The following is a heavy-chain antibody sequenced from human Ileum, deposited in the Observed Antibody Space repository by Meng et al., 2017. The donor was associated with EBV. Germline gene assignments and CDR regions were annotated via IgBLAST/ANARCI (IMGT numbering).Heavy chain of an antibody. Sequence: QVQLQQSGPGLARPSEPLSLTCTVSGASVTSSGYYWSWLRQSPGKGLEWLGNVNYNGDSTYNPSLKSRVTIFIDTSKKQFYLNLTSATAADTAIYYCARDLRVGGAFDYWGQGTLVTVSS. D-gene: IGHD1-26*01. CDR3: ARDLRVGGAFDY. CDR2: VNYNGDS. J-gene: IGHJ4*02. V-gene: IGHV4-61*08. CDR1: GASVTSSGYY.